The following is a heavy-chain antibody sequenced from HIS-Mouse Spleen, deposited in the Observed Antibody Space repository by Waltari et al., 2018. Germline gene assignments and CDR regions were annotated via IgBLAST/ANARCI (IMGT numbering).Heavy chain of an antibody. Sequence: QLQLQESGPGLVKPSETLSLTCTVSGGSISSSSYYWGWIRQPPGKGLEWIGAIYYSGSTYYNRSLHSRVTISVDTSKNQSSLKLGSVTAADTAVYYCAGSRVIRFLEPRDYFDYWGQGTLVTVSS. CDR2: IYYSGST. CDR3: AGSRVIRFLEPRDYFDY. V-gene: IGHV4-39*01. J-gene: IGHJ4*02. CDR1: GGSISSSSYY. D-gene: IGHD3-3*01.